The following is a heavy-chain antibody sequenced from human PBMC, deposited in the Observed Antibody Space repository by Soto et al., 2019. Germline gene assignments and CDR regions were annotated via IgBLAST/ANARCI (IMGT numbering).Heavy chain of an antibody. CDR1: GYTFTGYY. J-gene: IGHJ6*02. V-gene: IGHV1-2*02. CDR3: ARGGYCSSTSCYPPPYYYYGMDV. Sequence: QVQLVQSGAEVKKPGASVKVSCKASGYTFTGYYMHWVRQAPGQGLEWMGWINPNSGGTNYAQKFQARVTMTRDTSISTAYMELSRLRSDDTAVYYCARGGYCSSTSCYPPPYYYYGMDVWGQGTTVTVSS. CDR2: INPNSGGT. D-gene: IGHD2-2*01.